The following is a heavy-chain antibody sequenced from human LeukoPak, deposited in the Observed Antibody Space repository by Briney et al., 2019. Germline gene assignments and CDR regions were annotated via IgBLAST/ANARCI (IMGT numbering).Heavy chain of an antibody. J-gene: IGHJ4*02. V-gene: IGHV4-59*12. D-gene: IGHD3-10*01. CDR1: GGSISSYY. CDR2: IYYSGST. CDR3: ARGFGSGSYYPPSFDY. Sequence: SETLSLTCTVSGGSISSYYWSWIRQPPGKGLEWIGYIYYSGSTNYNPSLKSRVTISVDTSKNQFSLKLSSVTAADTAVYYCARGFGSGSYYPPSFDYWGQGTLVTVSS.